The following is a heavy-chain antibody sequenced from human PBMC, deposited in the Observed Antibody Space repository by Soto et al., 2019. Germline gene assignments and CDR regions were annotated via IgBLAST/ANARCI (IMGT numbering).Heavy chain of an antibody. D-gene: IGHD2-2*01. CDR2: IYHSGST. Sequence: SETLSLTCAVSGGSISSSNWWSWVRQPPGKGLEWIGEIYHSGSTNYSPSFQGHVTISADKSISTAYLQWSSLKASDTAMYYCASSPRGYCSSTSCRELGNYYGMDVWGQGTTVTGSS. V-gene: IGHV4-4*02. J-gene: IGHJ6*02. CDR1: GGSISSSNW. CDR3: ASSPRGYCSSTSCRELGNYYGMDV.